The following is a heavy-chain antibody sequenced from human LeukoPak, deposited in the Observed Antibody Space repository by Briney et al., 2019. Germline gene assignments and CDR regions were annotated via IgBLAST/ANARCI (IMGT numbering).Heavy chain of an antibody. CDR2: ISVHNGDT. D-gene: IGHD1-26*01. V-gene: IGHV1-18*04. CDR1: GYTFTGHY. Sequence: ASVKVSCKASGYTFTGHYMHWVRQAPGQGLEWMGWISVHNGDTNYAQRLRGRVTMTTDTSTRTAYLELRSLRSDDTAVYYCARVKARSGSYSLDYWGQGTLVTVSS. CDR3: ARVKARSGSYSLDY. J-gene: IGHJ4*02.